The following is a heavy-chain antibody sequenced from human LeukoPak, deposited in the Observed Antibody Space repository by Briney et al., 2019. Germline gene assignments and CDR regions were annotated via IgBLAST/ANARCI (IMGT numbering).Heavy chain of an antibody. CDR2: IYPGDSDT. CDR3: ARHEGSYGSGSYYADS. D-gene: IGHD3-10*01. V-gene: IGHV5-51*01. CDR1: GYIFTRYW. J-gene: IGHJ4*02. Sequence: GESRKISCKGFGYIFTRYWIAWVRQMPGKGLELIGIIYPGDSDTRYSPSFQGQVTISVDKSISTAYLQWPSLKASDAAMYYCARHEGSYGSGSYYADSWGQGTLVTVSS.